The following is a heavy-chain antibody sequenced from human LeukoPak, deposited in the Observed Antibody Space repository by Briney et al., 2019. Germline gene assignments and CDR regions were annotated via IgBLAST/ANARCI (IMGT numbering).Heavy chain of an antibody. V-gene: IGHV3-21*01. CDR1: GFSFSDYT. Sequence: GGSLRLSCAASGFSFSDYTMHWVRQAPGKGLEWVSSISSSSSYIYFANPVRGRFTISRDNAKNSLYLQMNSLRAEDTAVYYCAKDSPSRTATTEVPVDYWGQGTLVTVSS. CDR2: ISSSSSYI. J-gene: IGHJ4*02. CDR3: AKDSPSRTATTEVPVDY. D-gene: IGHD1/OR15-1a*01.